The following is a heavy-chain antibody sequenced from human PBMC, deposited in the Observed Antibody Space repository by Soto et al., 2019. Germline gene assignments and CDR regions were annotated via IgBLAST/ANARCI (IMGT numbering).Heavy chain of an antibody. J-gene: IGHJ4*02. V-gene: IGHV1-18*04. CDR3: AIYHLELFRFDY. D-gene: IGHD2-2*01. CDR2: ISLYNGNT. CDR1: DFSFTSHG. Sequence: QIQLVQSGPEVKKPGSSMKVSCKAYDFSFTSHGISWVRQAPGQGLEWMGWISLYNGNTNYAQQFQGRVTMTTDTSTSTAYMELRSLRSDDTAMYFCAIYHLELFRFDYWGQGTLVTVSS.